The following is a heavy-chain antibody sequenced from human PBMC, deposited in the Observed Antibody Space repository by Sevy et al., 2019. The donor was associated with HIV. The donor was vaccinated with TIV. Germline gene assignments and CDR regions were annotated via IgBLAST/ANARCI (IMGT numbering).Heavy chain of an antibody. CDR2: INRDGSST. J-gene: IGHJ5*02. V-gene: IGHV3-74*01. CDR1: GFTFRSDW. Sequence: GGSLRLSCAASGFTFRSDWMHWVRHAPGKGLVWVSRINRDGSSTAYADSVKGRFTISRDNAKNTLYLQMNSLRAEDTSVYYCLSEGGDWFDPWGQGTLVTVSS. CDR3: LSEGGDWFDP. D-gene: IGHD3-16*01.